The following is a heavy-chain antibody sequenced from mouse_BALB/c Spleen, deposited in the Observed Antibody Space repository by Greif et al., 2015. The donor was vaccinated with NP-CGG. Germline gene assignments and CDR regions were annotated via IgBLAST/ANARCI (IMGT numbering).Heavy chain of an antibody. CDR3: AREGTTVPFDY. V-gene: IGHV1S81*02. CDR2: INPSNGRT. D-gene: IGHD1-1*01. Sequence: QVQLQQSGAELVKPGASVKLSCKASGYTFTSYWMHWVKQRPGQGLEWIGEINPSNGRTNYNEKFKSKATLTVDKSSSTAYMQLSSLTSEDSAVYYCAREGTTVPFDYWGQGTTLTVSS. J-gene: IGHJ2*01. CDR1: GYTFTSYW.